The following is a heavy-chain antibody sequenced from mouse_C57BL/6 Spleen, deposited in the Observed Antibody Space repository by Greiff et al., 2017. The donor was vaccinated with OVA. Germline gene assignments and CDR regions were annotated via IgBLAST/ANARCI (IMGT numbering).Heavy chain of an antibody. CDR2: IYPGSGST. J-gene: IGHJ2*01. V-gene: IGHV1-55*01. CDR1: GYTFTSYW. Sequence: VQLQQPGAELVKPGASVKMSCKASGYTFTSYWITWVKQRPGQGLEWIGDIYPGSGSTNYNEKFKSKATLTVDKSSSTAYMQLSSLTSEDSAVYYCARRGTAPYYFDYWGQGTTLTVSS. D-gene: IGHD3-3*01. CDR3: ARRGTAPYYFDY.